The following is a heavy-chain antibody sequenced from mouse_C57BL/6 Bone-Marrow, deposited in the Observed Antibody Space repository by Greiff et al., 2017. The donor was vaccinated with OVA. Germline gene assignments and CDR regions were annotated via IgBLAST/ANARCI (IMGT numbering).Heavy chain of an antibody. CDR2: IYPRGGNT. Sequence: VQLQQSGAELARPGASVKLSCKASGYTFTSYGISWVKQRTGKGLEWIGEIYPRGGNTYYNEKFKGKATLTADKSSSTAYMELRSLTSEDSAVYFCASCTTRYFDFWGTGPTVTVSS. CDR1: GYTFTSYG. CDR3: ASCTTRYFDF. D-gene: IGHD1-1*01. J-gene: IGHJ1*03. V-gene: IGHV1-81*01.